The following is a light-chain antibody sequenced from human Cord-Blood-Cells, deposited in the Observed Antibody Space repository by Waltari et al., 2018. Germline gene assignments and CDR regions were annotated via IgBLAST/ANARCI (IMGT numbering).Light chain of an antibody. Sequence: QSALTQPASVSGSPGQSITISCTGTSSDVGSYNLVSWYPQHPGKAPKLMIYEGSKRPSGVANRFSGPKSGNKASLTISGLQAEDEADYYCCSYAGSSTYVVGPGTKVTVL. V-gene: IGLV2-23*01. CDR2: EGS. CDR1: SSDVGSYNL. CDR3: CSYAGSSTYV. J-gene: IGLJ1*01.